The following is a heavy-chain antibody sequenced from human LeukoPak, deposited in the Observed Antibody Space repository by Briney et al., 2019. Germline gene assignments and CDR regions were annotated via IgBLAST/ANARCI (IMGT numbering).Heavy chain of an antibody. Sequence: GGSLRLSCAASGFTFNTYGMSWVRQAPGKGLEWVSGISGSGGATYYADSVRGRFTISRDNSRNTMYLQMNSLRVEDAAVYYCAKAPVTSCRGAFCYPFDSWGQGTLVTVSS. J-gene: IGHJ4*02. CDR2: ISGSGGAT. V-gene: IGHV3-23*01. CDR3: AKAPVTSCRGAFCYPFDS. D-gene: IGHD2-15*01. CDR1: GFTFNTYG.